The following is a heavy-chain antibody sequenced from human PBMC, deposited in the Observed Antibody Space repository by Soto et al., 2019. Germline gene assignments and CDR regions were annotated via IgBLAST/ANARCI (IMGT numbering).Heavy chain of an antibody. CDR3: ARENYDFWSGYSLHGMDV. D-gene: IGHD3-3*01. CDR1: GFNFSSYE. CDR2: ISSSGSII. Sequence: EVQLVESGGGLVQPGGSLRLSCAASGFNFSSYEMNWVRQAPGKGLEWVSYISSSGSIIYYADSVKGRPTISRDNAKNSLYLQMNSLRAEDTGVYYCARENYDFWSGYSLHGMDVWGQGTTVTVSS. V-gene: IGHV3-48*03. J-gene: IGHJ6*02.